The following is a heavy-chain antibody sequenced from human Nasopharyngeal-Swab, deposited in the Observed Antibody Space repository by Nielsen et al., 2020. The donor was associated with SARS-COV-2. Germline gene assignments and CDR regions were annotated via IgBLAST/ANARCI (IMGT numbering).Heavy chain of an antibody. V-gene: IGHV4-4*07. J-gene: IGHJ6*01. CDR3: ARSGTTKYGLDV. CDR1: GGSISGYF. Sequence: LSLSCSVSGGSISGYFLSWIRQPAGEGLEWIGRVYTSGSTNYNPSLKSRVTISIDMSKNQFSLELRSVTAADTAFYYCARSGTTKYGLDVWGQGTTVIVSS. D-gene: IGHD1-1*01. CDR2: VYTSGST.